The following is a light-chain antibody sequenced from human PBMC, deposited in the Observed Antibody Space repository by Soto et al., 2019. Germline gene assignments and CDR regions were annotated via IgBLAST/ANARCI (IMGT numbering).Light chain of an antibody. Sequence: QLVLTQSPSASASLGASVKLTCTLDSGHSTYAIAWHQQQPEKGPRYLMKVNSDGGHTKGDGIPDRFSGSSSGAERYLTISSLQSEDEADYDCQTWGASIRVFGVGTKLTVL. CDR1: SGHSTYA. V-gene: IGLV4-69*01. CDR2: VNSDGGH. J-gene: IGLJ3*02. CDR3: QTWGASIRV.